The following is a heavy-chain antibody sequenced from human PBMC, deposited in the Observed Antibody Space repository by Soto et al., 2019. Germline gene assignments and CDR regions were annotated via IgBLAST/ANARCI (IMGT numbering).Heavy chain of an antibody. J-gene: IGHJ5*02. V-gene: IGHV3-30-3*01. CDR1: GFTFSSYA. CDR3: SSSAGGYYGSRFDP. Sequence: QVQLVESGGGVVQPGRSLRLSCAASGFTFSSYAMHWVRQAPGKGLEWVAVISYDGSNKYYADSVKGRFTISRDNSKNTLYLQMNSRRAEDTAVYYCSSSAGGYYGSRFDPWGQGTLVTVSS. D-gene: IGHD3-10*01. CDR2: ISYDGSNK.